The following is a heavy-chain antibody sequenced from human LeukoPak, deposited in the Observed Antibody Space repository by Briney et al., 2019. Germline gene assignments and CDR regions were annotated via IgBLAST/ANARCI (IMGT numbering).Heavy chain of an antibody. Sequence: PGGSLRLSCAASGVTFSSYSMNWVRQAPGKGLEWVSSISSSSSYTYYADSVKGRFTISRDKAKNTLYLQMNSLRAEDTAMYYGARVRVDTAMVTPAGFDYWGQGTLVTVSS. D-gene: IGHD5-18*01. V-gene: IGHV3-21*01. CDR1: GVTFSSYS. J-gene: IGHJ4*02. CDR2: ISSSSSYT. CDR3: ARVRVDTAMVTPAGFDY.